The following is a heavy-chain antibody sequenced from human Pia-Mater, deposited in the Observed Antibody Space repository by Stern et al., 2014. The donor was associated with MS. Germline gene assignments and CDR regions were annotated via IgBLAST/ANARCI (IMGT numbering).Heavy chain of an antibody. CDR3: ARGDYSSDWEYYYYGMDV. V-gene: IGHV3-21*01. CDR2: TSSSRSYI. CDR1: GFTFSSYS. D-gene: IGHD6-19*01. J-gene: IGHJ6*02. Sequence: EVQLLESGGGLVKPGGSLRLSCAAPGFTFSSYSMNWVRQAPGKGLEWVSSTSSSRSYIYYADSVKGRFTISRDNAKNSLYLQMNSLRAEDTAVYYCARGDYSSDWEYYYYGMDVWGQGTTVTVSS.